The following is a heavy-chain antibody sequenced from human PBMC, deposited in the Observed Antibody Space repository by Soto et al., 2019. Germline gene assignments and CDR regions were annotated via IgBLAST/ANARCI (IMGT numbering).Heavy chain of an antibody. V-gene: IGHV1-2*02. D-gene: IGHD2-15*01. CDR3: AREGGPGGRWFDP. CDR1: GYTFTDYF. J-gene: IGHJ5*02. Sequence: ASVKVSCKASGYTFTDYFMHWVRQAPGQGLEWVGWINPNNGRTNYAQKLQGRVIMTRDTSISTAYMELGGLRSDDTAVYYCAREGGPGGRWFDPWGQGTLVTVSS. CDR2: INPNNGRT.